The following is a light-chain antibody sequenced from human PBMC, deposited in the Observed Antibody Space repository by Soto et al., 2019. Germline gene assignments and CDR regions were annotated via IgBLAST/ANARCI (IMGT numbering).Light chain of an antibody. Sequence: EIVLTQSPGALSLSPGERATLSCRASRSVSSSYLALYQQKPGQAPRLLIYGASSRATGIPDRLSGSGSGTDFTLTISRLEPEDFAVYYCQQYGSSPITFGQGTRLEI. CDR3: QQYGSSPIT. J-gene: IGKJ5*01. CDR2: GAS. CDR1: RSVSSSY. V-gene: IGKV3-20*01.